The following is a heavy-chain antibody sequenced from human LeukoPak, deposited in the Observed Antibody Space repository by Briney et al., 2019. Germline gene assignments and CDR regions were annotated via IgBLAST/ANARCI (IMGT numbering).Heavy chain of an antibody. CDR2: IRGSGDST. V-gene: IGHV3-23*01. J-gene: IGHJ3*01. CDR3: AKLVGGLPFHL. D-gene: IGHD1-26*01. Sequence: PGGSLRLPCAASGFSLSSYAMSWFRQAPGKGLEWVSTIRGSGDSTYYADSVKGRFTISRDNSKNRLYLQMNSLRGEDTALYYCAKLVGGLPFHLWGQGTVVTVSS. CDR1: GFSLSSYA.